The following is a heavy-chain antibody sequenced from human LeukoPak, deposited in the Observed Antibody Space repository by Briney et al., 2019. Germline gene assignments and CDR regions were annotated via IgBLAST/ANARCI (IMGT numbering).Heavy chain of an antibody. CDR1: GGSISNGDHY. D-gene: IGHD3-22*01. Sequence: PSETLSLTCTVSGGSISNGDHYWSWIRQHPGKGLEWIGHIYYSGSTYYNPSLKSRGIISVETSKNQFSLKLSSVTAADTAVYYCARAHGVVRQITTKPGLKYWGQGTLVTVSS. V-gene: IGHV4-31*03. J-gene: IGHJ4*02. CDR2: IYYSGST. CDR3: ARAHGVVRQITTKPGLKY.